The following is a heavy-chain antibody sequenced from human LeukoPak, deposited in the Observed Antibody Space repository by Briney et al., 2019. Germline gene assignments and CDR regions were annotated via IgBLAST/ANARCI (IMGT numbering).Heavy chain of an antibody. CDR2: MNPNSGNR. J-gene: IGHJ3*02. CDR1: GYTFSSYD. D-gene: IGHD5-24*01. Sequence: RASVKVSCKASGYTFSSYDINWVRQATGQGLEWMGWMNPNSGNRGYAQKFQGRVTITRNTSISTAYMELSSLRSEDTAVYYCARVGDGYNDAYDIWGQGTMVTVSS. CDR3: ARVGDGYNDAYDI. V-gene: IGHV1-8*03.